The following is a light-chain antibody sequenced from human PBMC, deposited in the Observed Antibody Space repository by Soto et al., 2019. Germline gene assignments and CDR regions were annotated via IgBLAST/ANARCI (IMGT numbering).Light chain of an antibody. J-gene: IGLJ1*01. CDR2: GDN. V-gene: IGLV6-57*02. CDR3: QSYDRSSLYV. Sequence: NFMLTQPHSVSKSPGKTVTISCTGSSGSVASNYVHWYQRRPGSAPTIVIYGDNQRPSGVPDRFSGSIDSSSNSASLTISRLKTEDEADYFCQSYDRSSLYVFGTGTKLTVL. CDR1: SGSVASNY.